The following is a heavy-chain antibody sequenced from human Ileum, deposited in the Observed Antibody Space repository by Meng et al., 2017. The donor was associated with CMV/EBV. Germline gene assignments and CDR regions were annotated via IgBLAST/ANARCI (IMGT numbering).Heavy chain of an antibody. Sequence: GGSLRLSCAASGFTFSDYYMSWIRQATGEGLEWISIITKSGDTTYYTDSVKGRFTISRDNARNSLYLQMTSLRADDTAVYYCGRGMEYSSDHWGQGTLVTVSS. D-gene: IGHD6-19*01. J-gene: IGHJ1*01. V-gene: IGHV3-11*04. CDR2: ITKSGDTT. CDR3: GRGMEYSSDH. CDR1: GFTFSDYY.